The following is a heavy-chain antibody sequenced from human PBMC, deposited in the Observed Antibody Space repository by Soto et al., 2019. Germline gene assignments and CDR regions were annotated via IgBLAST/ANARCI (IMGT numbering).Heavy chain of an antibody. V-gene: IGHV4-59*08. J-gene: IGHJ6*02. D-gene: IGHD3-10*01. CDR3: ARHKAYGSGSYHTYYYYGMDV. Sequence: SETLSLTCTVSGGSISTYYWSWILQAPWKGLEWIGNIYYSGSTNYNPSLKSRVTISVDTSKNQFSLKLSSVTAADTAVYYCARHKAYGSGSYHTYYYYGMDVWGQGTTVTVSS. CDR2: IYYSGST. CDR1: GGSISTYY.